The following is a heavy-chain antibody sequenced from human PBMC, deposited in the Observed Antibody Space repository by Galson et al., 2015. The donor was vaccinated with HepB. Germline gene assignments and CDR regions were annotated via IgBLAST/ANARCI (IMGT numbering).Heavy chain of an antibody. CDR3: AKVAQGEYSYGHNAFDI. V-gene: IGHV3-30*02. D-gene: IGHD5-18*01. CDR1: GFTFSSYG. CDR2: MRYDGSNK. J-gene: IGHJ3*02. Sequence: SLRLSCAASGFTFSSYGMHWVRQAPGKGLEWVAFMRYDGSNKYYADSVKGRFTISRDNSKNTLYLQMNSLRAEDTAVYYCAKVAQGEYSYGHNAFDIWGQGTMVTVSS.